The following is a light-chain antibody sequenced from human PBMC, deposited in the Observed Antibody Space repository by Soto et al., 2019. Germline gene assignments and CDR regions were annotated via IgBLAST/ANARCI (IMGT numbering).Light chain of an antibody. V-gene: IGLV2-8*01. CDR3: SSYAGSSNV. CDR2: EVN. CDR1: SSDVGGYNY. J-gene: IGLJ1*01. Sequence: TPPPSASGSPGQSVAISCTVTSSDVGGYNYVSWYQQHPGKAPKLMIYEVNKRPSGVPDRFSGSKSGNTASLTVSGLQAEDEADYYCSSYAGSSNVFGTGTKVTVL.